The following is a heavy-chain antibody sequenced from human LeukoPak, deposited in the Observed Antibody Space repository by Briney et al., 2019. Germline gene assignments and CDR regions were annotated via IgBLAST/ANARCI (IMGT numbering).Heavy chain of an antibody. Sequence: GGSLRLSCAASGFAVSTNYLSWVRQAPGKGLEWVSVIYSDGSTYYTDSVKGRFTIFRDNSKNTLYLQMNSLRPEDTAVYYCARDQRSESYYPWGWFDPWGQGTLVTVSS. CDR2: IYSDGST. CDR1: GFAVSTNY. CDR3: ARDQRSESYYPWGWFDP. J-gene: IGHJ5*02. D-gene: IGHD1-26*01. V-gene: IGHV3-66*02.